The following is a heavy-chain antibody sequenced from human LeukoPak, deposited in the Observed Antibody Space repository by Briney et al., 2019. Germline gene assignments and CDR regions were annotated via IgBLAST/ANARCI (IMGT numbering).Heavy chain of an antibody. D-gene: IGHD4-11*01. J-gene: IGHJ6*03. Sequence: SETLSLTCAVYGGSFSGYYWSWIRQPPGKGLEWIGEINHSGNTNYNPSLKSRVTISVDTSKRHFSLKLSSVTAADTAVYYCARGQTTVTPHYYYYYMDVWGKGTTVTVSS. CDR2: INHSGNT. V-gene: IGHV4-34*01. CDR1: GGSFSGYY. CDR3: ARGQTTVTPHYYYYYMDV.